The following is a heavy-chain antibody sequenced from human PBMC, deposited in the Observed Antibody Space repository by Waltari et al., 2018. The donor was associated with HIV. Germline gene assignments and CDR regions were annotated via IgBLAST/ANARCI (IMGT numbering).Heavy chain of an antibody. CDR1: GFTVSGPY. CDR2: IYSGGST. D-gene: IGHD6-19*01. CDR3: AREGSRGWRSDMDV. Sequence: EVQLVETGGGLIQPGGSLRLSCAASGFTVSGPYMSWVRQAPVKGLEWVSIIYSGGSTYYADSVKGRFTISRDSSKNTVYLQMNSLRAEDTAVYYCAREGSRGWRSDMDVWGQGTTVTVSS. V-gene: IGHV3-53*02. J-gene: IGHJ6*02.